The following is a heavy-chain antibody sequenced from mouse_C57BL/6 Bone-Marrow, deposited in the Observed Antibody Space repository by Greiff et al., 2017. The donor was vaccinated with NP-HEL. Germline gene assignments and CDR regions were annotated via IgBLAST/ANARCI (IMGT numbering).Heavy chain of an antibody. D-gene: IGHD2-5*01. V-gene: IGHV1-39*01. J-gene: IGHJ4*01. Sequence: EVQLVESGPELVKPGASVKISCKASGYSFTDYNMNWVKQSHGKSLEWIGVINPNYGTTSYNQKFKGKATLTVDKSSSTAYMQLNSLTSEDSAVYYCARGDYSSYYAMDYWGQGTSVTVSS. CDR1: GYSFTDYN. CDR3: ARGDYSSYYAMDY. CDR2: INPNYGTT.